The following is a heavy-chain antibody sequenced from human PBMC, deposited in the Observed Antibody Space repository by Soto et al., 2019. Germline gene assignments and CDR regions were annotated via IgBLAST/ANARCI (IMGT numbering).Heavy chain of an antibody. J-gene: IGHJ4*02. D-gene: IGHD1-20*01. CDR1: GFTVSSNY. Sequence: EVQLVESGGGLVQPGGSLRLSCAASGFTVSSNYMSWVRQAPGKGLEWVSVIYSGGSTYYADSVKGRFTISRDNSKNTLYVQMNSLRAEDTAVYYCARDPSNWNPVSYWGQGTLVTVSS. CDR2: IYSGGST. V-gene: IGHV3-66*01. CDR3: ARDPSNWNPVSY.